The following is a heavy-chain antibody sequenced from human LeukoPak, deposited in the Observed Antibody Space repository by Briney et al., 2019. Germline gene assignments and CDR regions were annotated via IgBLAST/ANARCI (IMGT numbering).Heavy chain of an antibody. Sequence: GESLKISCQGSGYSFTSYWIGWVRQMPGKGLEWMGIIYPGDSDTRYSPSFQGQVPISADKSISTAYLQWSSLKASDTAMYYCARHEGARAGAQLERRRGILSFDYWGQGTLVTVSS. J-gene: IGHJ4*02. V-gene: IGHV5-51*01. CDR1: GYSFTSYW. CDR2: IYPGDSDT. CDR3: ARHEGARAGAQLERRRGILSFDY. D-gene: IGHD1-1*01.